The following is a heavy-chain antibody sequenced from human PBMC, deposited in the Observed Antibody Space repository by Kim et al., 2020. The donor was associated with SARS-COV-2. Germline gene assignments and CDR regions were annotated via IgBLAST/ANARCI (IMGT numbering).Heavy chain of an antibody. V-gene: IGHV3-33*01. CDR1: GFTFSSYG. CDR2: IWYDGSNK. D-gene: IGHD6-6*01. Sequence: GGSLRLSCAASGFTFSSYGMHWVRQAPGKGLEWVAVIWYDGSNKYYADSVKGRFTISRDNSKNTLYLQMNSLRAEDTAVYYCARDLLVVNYYGMDVWGQGTTVTVSS. J-gene: IGHJ6*02. CDR3: ARDLLVVNYYGMDV.